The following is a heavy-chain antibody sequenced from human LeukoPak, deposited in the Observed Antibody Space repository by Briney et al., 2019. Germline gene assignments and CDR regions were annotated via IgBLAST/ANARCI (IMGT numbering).Heavy chain of an antibody. D-gene: IGHD6-19*01. Sequence: GGSLRLSCAASGFTFGDYAMSWVRQAPGKGLEWVSGINWNGGSTGYADSVKGRFTISRDNAKNSLYLQMNSLRAEDTAVYYCARGVSSGWYHWFDPWGQGTLVTVSS. V-gene: IGHV3-20*04. CDR2: INWNGGST. CDR1: GFTFGDYA. CDR3: ARGVSSGWYHWFDP. J-gene: IGHJ5*02.